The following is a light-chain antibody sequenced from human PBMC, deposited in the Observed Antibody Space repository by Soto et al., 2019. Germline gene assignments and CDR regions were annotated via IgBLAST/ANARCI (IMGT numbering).Light chain of an antibody. J-gene: IGLJ1*01. CDR1: NIGRKS. Sequence: SYELTQPPSVSVAPGQTAKITCGGNNIGRKSVHWYQQRPGQAPVLVVYDDRDRPSGIPERFSGSNSGTSASLAITGLQAEDEGDYYCQSYDSTLSARYVFGTGTKLTVL. V-gene: IGLV3-21*02. CDR2: DDR. CDR3: QSYDSTLSARYV.